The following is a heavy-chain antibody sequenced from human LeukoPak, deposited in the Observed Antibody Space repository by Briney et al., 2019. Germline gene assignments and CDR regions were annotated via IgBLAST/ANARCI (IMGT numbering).Heavy chain of an antibody. V-gene: IGHV5-51*01. CDR2: IYPGDSET. Sequence: GESLKISCKGSGYSFTNYWIGWVRQMPGKGLEWMGIIYPGDSETRYSPSFQGQVTISADKSISTAYLQWSSLKASDTAMYYCARRWAREVLDYWGQGTLVTVSS. J-gene: IGHJ4*02. CDR1: GYSFTNYW. CDR3: ARRWAREVLDY. D-gene: IGHD1-26*01.